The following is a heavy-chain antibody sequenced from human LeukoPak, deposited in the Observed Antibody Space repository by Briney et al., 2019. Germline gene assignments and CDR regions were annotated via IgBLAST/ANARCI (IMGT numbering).Heavy chain of an antibody. V-gene: IGHV1-24*01. CDR2: FYTENGKT. CDR3: ATADTKSLGRNYYGLDV. Sequence: ASVKVSCKVSGYTLTEFSMSWVRQAPGQGLEWMGHFYTENGKTNYAQKFQGRVTMTTDTSTNTAYMVLRSLRSEDEAVYYCATADTKSLGRNYYGLDVWGQGTTVTVSS. D-gene: IGHD3-10*01. CDR1: GYTLTEFS. J-gene: IGHJ6*02.